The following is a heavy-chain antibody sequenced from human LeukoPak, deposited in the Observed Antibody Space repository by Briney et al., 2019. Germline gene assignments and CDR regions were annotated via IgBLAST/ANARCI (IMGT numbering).Heavy chain of an antibody. CDR2: IEYDGSDK. Sequence: GGSLRLSCAASGFTFSSYAMSWVRQAPGKGLEWMAFIEYDGSDKYFADSVKGRFTISRDNSKNMLYLQMNSLRAEDTALYYCAKDLHSSASCYWGQGALVTVSS. D-gene: IGHD6-6*01. V-gene: IGHV3-30*02. J-gene: IGHJ4*02. CDR3: AKDLHSSASCY. CDR1: GFTFSSYA.